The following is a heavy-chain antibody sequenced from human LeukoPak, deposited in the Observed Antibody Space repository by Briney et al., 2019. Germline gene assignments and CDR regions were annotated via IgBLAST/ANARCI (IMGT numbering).Heavy chain of an antibody. CDR1: GFTLSSYS. CDR2: ISSSSSYI. V-gene: IGHV3-21*01. CDR3: ARDWGVVAPLDY. D-gene: IGHD2-2*01. Sequence: GGSLRLSCAASGFTLSSYSMNWVRQAPGKGLEWVSSISSSSSYIYYADSVKGRFTISRDNAKNSLYLQMNSLRAEDTAVYYCARDWGVVAPLDYWGQGTLVTVSS. J-gene: IGHJ4*02.